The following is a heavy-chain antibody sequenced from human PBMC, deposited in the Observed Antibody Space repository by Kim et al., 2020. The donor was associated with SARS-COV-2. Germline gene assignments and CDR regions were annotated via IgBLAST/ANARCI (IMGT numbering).Heavy chain of an antibody. V-gene: IGHV1-18*01. CDR3: AREGGITIFGVVIPNNYYYYGMDV. J-gene: IGHJ6*02. CDR1: GYTFTSYG. Sequence: APVKVSCKASGYTFTSYGISWVRQAPGQGREWMGWISAYNGNTNYAQKLQGRVTMTTDTSTSTAYMELSSLRSDDTAVYYCAREGGITIFGVVIPNNYYYYGMDVWGQGTTVTVSS. D-gene: IGHD3-3*01. CDR2: ISAYNGNT.